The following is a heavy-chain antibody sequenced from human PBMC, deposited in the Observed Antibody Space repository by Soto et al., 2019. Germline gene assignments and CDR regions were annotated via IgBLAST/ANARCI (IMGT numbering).Heavy chain of an antibody. D-gene: IGHD3-22*01. CDR2: ISYDGSNK. J-gene: IGHJ4*02. V-gene: IGHV3-30*03. CDR3: ARAPSMIVVVTTPAHFDY. Sequence: PGGSLRLSCAASGFTFSSYGMNWVRQAPGKGLEWVAVISYDGSNKYYADSVKGRFTISRDNSKNTLYLQMNSLRAEDTAVYYCARAPSMIVVVTTPAHFDYWGQGTLVTVSS. CDR1: GFTFSSYG.